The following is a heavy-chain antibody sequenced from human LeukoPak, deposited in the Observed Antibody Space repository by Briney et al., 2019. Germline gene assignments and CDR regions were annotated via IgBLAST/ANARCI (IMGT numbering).Heavy chain of an antibody. CDR2: IYYSGST. D-gene: IGHD4-17*01. CDR1: GGSISSSSYY. V-gene: IGHV4-39*07. J-gene: IGHJ4*02. CDR3: AGDYGSDNS. Sequence: SGTLSLTCTVSGGSISSSSYYWGWIRQPPGKGLEWIGSIYYSGSTYYNPSLKSRVTISVDTSKKQFSLKLSSVTAADTAIYFCAGDYGSDNSWGQGTLVTVSS.